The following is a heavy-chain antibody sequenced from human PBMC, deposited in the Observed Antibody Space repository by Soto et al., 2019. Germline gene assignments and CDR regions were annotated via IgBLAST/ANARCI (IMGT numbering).Heavy chain of an antibody. J-gene: IGHJ4*02. CDR1: GGSISSGGYY. D-gene: IGHD4-17*01. CDR3: ARGSATVVYVDY. V-gene: IGHV4-31*03. CDR2: IYYSGST. Sequence: QVQLQESGPGLVKPSQTLSLTCTVSGGSISSGGYYWSWIRQHPGKGLEWIVYIYYSGSTYYNLSLKSRVTISVDTSKNQFSLKLSSVTAADTAVYYCARGSATVVYVDYWGQGTLVTVSS.